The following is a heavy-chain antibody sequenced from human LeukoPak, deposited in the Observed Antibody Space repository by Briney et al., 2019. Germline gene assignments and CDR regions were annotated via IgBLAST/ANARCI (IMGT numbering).Heavy chain of an antibody. CDR1: GGSFGGYS. D-gene: IGHD1-1*01. CDR2: IRSKAYGETA. J-gene: IGHJ4*02. CDR3: TRDRGAYNLYDY. V-gene: IGHV3-49*03. Sequence: LSLTCAVYGGSFGGYSWSWIRQAPGKGLEWVGFIRSKAYGETADYAASVKGRFTISRDDSKAIAYLQMNSLKTEDTAVYHCTRDRGAYNLYDYWGQGTLVTVSS.